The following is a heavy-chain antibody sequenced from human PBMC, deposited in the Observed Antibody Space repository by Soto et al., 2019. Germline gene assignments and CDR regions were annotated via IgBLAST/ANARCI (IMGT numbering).Heavy chain of an antibody. CDR1: GFTFSSYG. CDR2: IWYDGSNK. V-gene: IGHV3-33*08. D-gene: IGHD5-18*01. Sequence: GGSLRLSCAASGFTFSSYGMHWVRQAPGKGLEWVAVIWYDGSNKYYADSVKGRFTISRDNSKNTLYLQMNSLRAEDKAVYYCARDAGDTAMVLLFDYWGQGTLVTVSS. J-gene: IGHJ4*02. CDR3: ARDAGDTAMVLLFDY.